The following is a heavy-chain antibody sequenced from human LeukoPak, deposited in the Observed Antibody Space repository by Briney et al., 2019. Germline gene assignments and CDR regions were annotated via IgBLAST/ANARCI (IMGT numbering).Heavy chain of an antibody. Sequence: SETLSLTCTVSGGSISSGSYYWSWIRQPPGKGLEWIGEINHRRSTNYNPSLKSRVTMSVDASKNQFSLKLSSVTAADTAVYYCAKERYYGSGEAVWFDPWGQGTLVTVSS. D-gene: IGHD3-10*01. CDR1: GGSISSGSYY. CDR3: AKERYYGSGEAVWFDP. J-gene: IGHJ5*02. V-gene: IGHV4-39*07. CDR2: INHRRST.